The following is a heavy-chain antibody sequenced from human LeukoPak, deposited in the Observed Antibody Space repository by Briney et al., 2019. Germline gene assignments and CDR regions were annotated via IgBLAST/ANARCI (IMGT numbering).Heavy chain of an antibody. Sequence: GASVTVSCKASGYTFTRYYIHWVRQAPGQGREGMGTINPSGDSTSYAQKFQGRATMTRDTSTSTVYMELSSLTSEDTAVYYCARAPGYGGNSDYWGQGTLVTVSS. J-gene: IGHJ4*02. CDR2: INPSGDST. CDR1: GYTFTRYY. CDR3: ARAPGYGGNSDY. V-gene: IGHV1-46*01. D-gene: IGHD4-23*01.